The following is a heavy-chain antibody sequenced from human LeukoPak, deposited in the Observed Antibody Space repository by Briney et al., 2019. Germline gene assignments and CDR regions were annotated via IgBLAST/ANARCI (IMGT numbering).Heavy chain of an antibody. V-gene: IGHV3-48*02. CDR2: ISGGSSTI. CDR3: ARRDYGSGSFFGIDY. J-gene: IGHJ4*02. Sequence: GRSLRLSCAVSGFTFTTYGMHWVRQAPGKGLEWISYISGGSSTIHYADSVKGRFTVSRDNARNSLYLQMNSLRDEDTAVYYCARRDYGSGSFFGIDYWGQGTLVIVSS. D-gene: IGHD3-10*01. CDR1: GFTFTTYG.